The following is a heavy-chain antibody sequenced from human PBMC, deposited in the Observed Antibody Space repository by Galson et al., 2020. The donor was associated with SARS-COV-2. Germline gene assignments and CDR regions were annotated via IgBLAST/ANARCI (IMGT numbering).Heavy chain of an antibody. V-gene: IGHV3-53*01. J-gene: IGHJ5*02. CDR2: IYSGGTT. CDR1: GLTVSSNY. Sequence: GESLKISCAASGLTVSSNYMSWVRQAPGKGLEWVSVIYSGGTTKYADSVKGRFTISRDNSKNTLYLQMNSLRADDTAVYYCARDVCASSWCFDPWGQGTLVTVSS. CDR3: ARDVCASSWCFDP. D-gene: IGHD6-13*01.